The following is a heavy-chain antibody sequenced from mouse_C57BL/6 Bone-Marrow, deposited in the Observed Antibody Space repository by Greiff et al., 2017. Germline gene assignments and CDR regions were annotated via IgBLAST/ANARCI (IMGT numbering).Heavy chain of an antibody. D-gene: IGHD1-1*01. Sequence: VQLQQSGAELVRPGASVKLSCTASGFNIKDDYMHWVKQRPEQGLEWIGWIDPENGDTEYASKFQGKATITAETSSNTAYLQLSILTSKDTAVYYCTTYYYVIAYGCQGTLVTVSA. V-gene: IGHV14-4*01. CDR1: GFNIKDDY. J-gene: IGHJ3*01. CDR3: TTYYYVIAY. CDR2: IDPENGDT.